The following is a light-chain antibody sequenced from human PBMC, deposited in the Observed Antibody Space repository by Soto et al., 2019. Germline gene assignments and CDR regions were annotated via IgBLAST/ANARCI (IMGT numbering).Light chain of an antibody. CDR3: CSYADTYTYVV. CDR2: DVT. CDR1: SSDVGGYNY. Sequence: QSALTQPRSVSGSPGQSVTISCTGTSSDVGGYNYVSWYQQHPGKAPKLLIYDVTKRPSGVPDRFSGSKSGNTASLTISGLQAEDEGDYYCCSYADTYTYVVFGGGTKVTVL. V-gene: IGLV2-11*01. J-gene: IGLJ2*01.